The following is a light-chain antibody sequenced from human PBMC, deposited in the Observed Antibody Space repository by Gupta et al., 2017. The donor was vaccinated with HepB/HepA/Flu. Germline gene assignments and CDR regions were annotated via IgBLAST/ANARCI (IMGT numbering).Light chain of an antibody. CDR3: IQALQPPHT. V-gene: IGKV2-28*01. Sequence: IVMTQSPLSLPVTPGEPASISCSSSQSLLHSNGYNRVDWFLQKPGQSPQLLIYLGSNRASGVPDRFSGSASGTNFTLKISRVEAEDVGIYYCIQALQPPHTFGQGTKLEVK. CDR2: LGS. J-gene: IGKJ2*01. CDR1: QSLLHSNGYNR.